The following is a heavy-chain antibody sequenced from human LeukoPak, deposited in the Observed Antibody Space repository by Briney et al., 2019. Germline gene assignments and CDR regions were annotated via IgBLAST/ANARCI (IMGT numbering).Heavy chain of an antibody. J-gene: IGHJ4*02. V-gene: IGHV5-51*01. D-gene: IGHD5-18*01. CDR3: ARRGYTYGFDH. CDR1: GYSFTSYW. Sequence: GESRKISCKGSGYSFTSYWIGWVRQMPGKGLEWMGIFYPGDSDTRYSPSFQGQVTISADKSIGTAYLQWSSLKASDTAMYYCARRGYTYGFDHWGQGTLVTVSS. CDR2: FYPGDSDT.